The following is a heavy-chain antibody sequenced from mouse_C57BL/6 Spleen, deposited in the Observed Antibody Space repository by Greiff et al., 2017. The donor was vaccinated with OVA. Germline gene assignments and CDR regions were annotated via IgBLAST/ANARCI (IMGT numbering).Heavy chain of an antibody. CDR1: GYTFTSYW. V-gene: IGHV1-50*01. CDR3: ASNGSSYGY. J-gene: IGHJ2*01. CDR2: IDPSDSYT. Sequence: QVQLKQSGAELVKPGASVKLSCKASGYTFTSYWMQWVKQRPGQGLEWIGEIDPSDSYTNYNQKFKGKATLTVDTSSSTAYMQLSSLTSEDSAFYFCASNGSSYGYWGQGTTLTVSS. D-gene: IGHD1-1*01.